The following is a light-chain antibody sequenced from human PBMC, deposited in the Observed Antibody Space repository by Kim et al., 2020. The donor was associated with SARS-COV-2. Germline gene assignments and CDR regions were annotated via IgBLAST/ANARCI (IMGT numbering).Light chain of an antibody. V-gene: IGLV1-44*01. CDR3: AAWDDSLNGSV. CDR1: RSNIGSNF. J-gene: IGLJ3*02. Sequence: GQRVTISCSGSRSNIGSNFVNWYQQLPGTAPKLLIYSNDYRPSRVPDRFSGSKSGTSASLDISGLQSEDEADYYCAAWDDSLNGSVFGGGTQLTVL. CDR2: SND.